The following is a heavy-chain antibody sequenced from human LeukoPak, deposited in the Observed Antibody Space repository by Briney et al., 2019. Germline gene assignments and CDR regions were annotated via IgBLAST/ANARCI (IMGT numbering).Heavy chain of an antibody. CDR3: ATDQTNGYYYSDY. CDR1: GFTFTSYG. Sequence: SLRLSCAASGFTFTSYGMHWVRQAPGKGLEWVALITYDGYYKYYSDSVKGRFTISSDTSKNTMYLQMNSLRAEDTAVYYCATDQTNGYYYSDYWGQGTLVTVSS. J-gene: IGHJ4*02. D-gene: IGHD3-22*01. V-gene: IGHV3-30*03. CDR2: ITYDGYYK.